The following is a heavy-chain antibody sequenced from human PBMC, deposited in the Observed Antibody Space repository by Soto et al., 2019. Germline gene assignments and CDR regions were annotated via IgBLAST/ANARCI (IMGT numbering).Heavy chain of an antibody. J-gene: IGHJ5*02. CDR3: AKTLTERSGANWFDP. CDR2: ISGSGGST. D-gene: IGHD1-26*01. CDR1: GGSFSAYY. Sequence: ETLSLTCAVYGGSFSAYYWSWVRQPPGKGLEWVSAISGSGGSTYYADSVKGRFTISRDNSKNTLYLQMNSLRAEDTAVYYCAKTLTERSGANWFDPWGQGTLVTVS. V-gene: IGHV3-23*01.